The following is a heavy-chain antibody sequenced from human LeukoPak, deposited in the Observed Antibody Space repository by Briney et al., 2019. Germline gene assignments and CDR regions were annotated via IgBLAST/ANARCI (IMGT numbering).Heavy chain of an antibody. CDR2: IIPIVGTP. CDR1: GGTSSNHA. D-gene: IGHD1-20*01. CDR3: ARDRGGITGNYFSY. J-gene: IGHJ4*02. Sequence: SVKVSCKASGGTSSNHAFTWVRQAPGQGLEWMGQIIPIVGTPHYAQKFQGRVTITADKSTNTAYMEMRSLRAEDTAVYYCARDRGGITGNYFSYWGQGTLVTVSS. V-gene: IGHV1-69*06.